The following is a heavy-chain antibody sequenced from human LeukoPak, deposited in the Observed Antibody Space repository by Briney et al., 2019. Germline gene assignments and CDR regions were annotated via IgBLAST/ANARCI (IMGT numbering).Heavy chain of an antibody. CDR2: INSDGSST. Sequence: GGSLRLPCAASGFTFSSYWMHWVRQAPGKGLVWVSRINSDGSSTSYADSVKGRFTISRDNAKNTLYLQMNSLRAEDTAVYYCASTLGGVDTAMVDAFDIWGQGTMVTVSS. V-gene: IGHV3-74*01. D-gene: IGHD5-18*01. J-gene: IGHJ3*02. CDR3: ASTLGGVDTAMVDAFDI. CDR1: GFTFSSYW.